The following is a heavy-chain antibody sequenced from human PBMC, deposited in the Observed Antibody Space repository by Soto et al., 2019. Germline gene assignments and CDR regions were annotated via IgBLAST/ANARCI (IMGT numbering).Heavy chain of an antibody. J-gene: IGHJ4*02. CDR3: AHIVVDGLGYYFDY. D-gene: IGHD6-19*01. CDR2: IYWDDDK. Sequence: QITLKESGPTLVKPTQTLTLTCTFSGFSLSSTRMAVGWIRQPPGKALEWLALIYWDDDKRYSPFLKSRLTITKDTAKNQVVLTMPTMDPVDTARYYCAHIVVDGLGYYFDYWGKGTLVTVSS. V-gene: IGHV2-5*02. CDR1: GFSLSSTRMA.